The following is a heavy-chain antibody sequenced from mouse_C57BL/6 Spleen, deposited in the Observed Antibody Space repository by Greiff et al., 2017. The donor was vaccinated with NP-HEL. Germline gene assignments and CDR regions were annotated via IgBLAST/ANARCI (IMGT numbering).Heavy chain of an antibody. V-gene: IGHV1-26*01. D-gene: IGHD2-10*01. Sequence: VQLQQSGPELVKPGASVKISCKASGYTFTDYYMNWVKQSHGKSLEWIGDINPNNGGTSYNQKFKGKATLTVDKSSSTAYMELRSLTSEDSAVYYCARTSSYWAMDYWGQGTSVTVSS. CDR2: INPNNGGT. CDR1: GYTFTDYY. CDR3: ARTSSYWAMDY. J-gene: IGHJ4*01.